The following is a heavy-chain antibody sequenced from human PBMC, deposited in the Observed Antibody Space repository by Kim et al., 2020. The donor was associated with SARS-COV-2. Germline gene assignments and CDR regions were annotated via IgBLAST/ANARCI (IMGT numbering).Heavy chain of an antibody. Sequence: GGSLRLSCAASGFTFSSYGMHWVRQAPGKGLEWVAVISYDGSNKYFADSVKGRFTISRDNSKNTLYLQMNSLRAEDTAVYYCAKDLRAYCSGGSCYSRGDWFDPWGQGTLVTVSS. CDR2: ISYDGSNK. CDR1: GFTFSSYG. CDR3: AKDLRAYCSGGSCYSRGDWFDP. D-gene: IGHD2-15*01. V-gene: IGHV3-30*18. J-gene: IGHJ5*02.